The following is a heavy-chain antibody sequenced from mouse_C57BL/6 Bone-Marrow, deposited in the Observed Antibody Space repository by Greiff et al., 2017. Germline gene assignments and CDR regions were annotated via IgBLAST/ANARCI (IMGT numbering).Heavy chain of an antibody. D-gene: IGHD1-1*01. CDR2: IHPSDSDT. Sequence: QVQLQQPGAELVKPGASVKVSCKASGYTFTSYWMHWVKQRPGQGLEWIGRIHPSDSDTNYNQKFKGKATLTVDKSSSTAYMQRSSLTSEDSAVYYCAIGVTTVVAPYYYAIDYWGQGTSVTVSS. V-gene: IGHV1-74*01. J-gene: IGHJ4*01. CDR3: AIGVTTVVAPYYYAIDY. CDR1: GYTFTSYW.